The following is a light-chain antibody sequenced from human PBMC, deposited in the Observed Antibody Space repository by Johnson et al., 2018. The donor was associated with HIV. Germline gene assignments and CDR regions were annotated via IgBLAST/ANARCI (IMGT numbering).Light chain of an antibody. CDR3: GAWDSSLSADV. CDR2: ENN. Sequence: QSVLTQPPSVSSAPGQKVTISCSGSSSNIANNYVSWYRQLPGTAPKLLIYENNKRPSGIPDRFSGSKSGTSATLGITGLQTGDEADYYCGAWDSSLSADVFGTGTKVTVL. V-gene: IGLV1-51*02. CDR1: SSNIANNY. J-gene: IGLJ1*01.